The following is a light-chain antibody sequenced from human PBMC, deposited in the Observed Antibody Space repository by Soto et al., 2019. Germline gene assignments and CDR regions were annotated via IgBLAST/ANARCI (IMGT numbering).Light chain of an antibody. CDR1: QSVSFN. CDR2: GAS. CDR3: QQYNSWPPIFT. V-gene: IGKV3-15*01. Sequence: ERVMTQSTATLSVSPGERTTLSCRASQSVSFNLAWYQQKPGQAPRLRIYGASTRATGIPAMFSGSGSGTELTLTISSLQSEDFAVYYCQQYNSWPPIFTFGPGTKVDVK. J-gene: IGKJ3*01.